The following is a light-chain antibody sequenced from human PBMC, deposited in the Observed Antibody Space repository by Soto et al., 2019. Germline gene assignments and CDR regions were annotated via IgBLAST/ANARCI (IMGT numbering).Light chain of an antibody. V-gene: IGKV3-20*01. Sequence: LVLTQSPGTLSLSPGERATLSCRASQRVSSSYLAWYQQRPGQAPRLLIYAASSRATGIPDRFSGSGSGTDFTLTISRLEPEDFAVYYCQQYGSSSYTFXQGTKVDIK. CDR1: QRVSSSY. J-gene: IGKJ2*01. CDR2: AAS. CDR3: QQYGSSSYT.